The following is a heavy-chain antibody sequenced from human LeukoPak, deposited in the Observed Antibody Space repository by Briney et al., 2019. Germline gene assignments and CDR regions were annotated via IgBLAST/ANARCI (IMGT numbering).Heavy chain of an antibody. D-gene: IGHD3-10*01. Sequence: GGSLRLSCAASGFTFSSYAMHWVRQAPGKGLEWVAVISYDGSNKKYGDSVKGRFTISRDNSKNTLYLQMNSLRAEDTAVYYCAKETLWFGELLGWFDPWGQGTLVTVSS. V-gene: IGHV3-30*04. J-gene: IGHJ5*02. CDR2: ISYDGSNK. CDR3: AKETLWFGELLGWFDP. CDR1: GFTFSSYA.